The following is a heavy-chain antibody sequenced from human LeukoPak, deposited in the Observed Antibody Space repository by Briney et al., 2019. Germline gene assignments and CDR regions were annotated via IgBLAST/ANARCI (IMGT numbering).Heavy chain of an antibody. J-gene: IGHJ4*02. V-gene: IGHV3-21*01. D-gene: IGHD1-26*01. CDR3: IYSGNYPFDY. CDR2: IVGSSST. CDR1: GFTFSNFA. Sequence: PGGSLRLSCAASGFTFSNFAMTWVRQAPGKGLEWVSSIVGSSSTYYADSLKGRFTISRDNAKNSLYLQMNSLRAEDTAVYYCIYSGNYPFDYWGQGTLVTVSS.